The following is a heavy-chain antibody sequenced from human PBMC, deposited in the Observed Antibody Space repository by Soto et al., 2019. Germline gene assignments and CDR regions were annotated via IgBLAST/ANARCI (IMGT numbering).Heavy chain of an antibody. D-gene: IGHD6-19*01. J-gene: IGHJ4*02. V-gene: IGHV4-39*01. CDR3: ARGEYSSGWYPFDY. Sequence: PSETLSLTCTVSGGSISSSSYYWGWIRQPPGKGLEWIGSIYYSGSTYYNPSLKSRVTISVGTSKNQFSLKLSSVTAADTAVYYCARGEYSSGWYPFDYWGQGTLVTVSS. CDR2: IYYSGST. CDR1: GGSISSSSYY.